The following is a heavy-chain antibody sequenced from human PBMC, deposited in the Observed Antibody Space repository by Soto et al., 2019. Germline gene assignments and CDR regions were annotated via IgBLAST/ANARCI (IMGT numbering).Heavy chain of an antibody. CDR2: IRANDESI. J-gene: IGHJ3*02. CDR3: ARETLRDAIDI. CDR1: GFDFRSYE. Sequence: PGGSLRLPCVASGFDFRSYEMNWVRQAPGKGLEWVSNIRANDESIYYADSVKGRVSVSRDNAKNSLFLEMNSLRVDDTAVYYCARETLRDAIDIWGQGTMVTVSS. V-gene: IGHV3-48*03.